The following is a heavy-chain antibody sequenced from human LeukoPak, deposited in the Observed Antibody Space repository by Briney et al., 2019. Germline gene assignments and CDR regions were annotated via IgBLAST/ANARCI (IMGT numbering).Heavy chain of an antibody. CDR3: TRDTTYYYDSSGYSPRLDY. V-gene: IGHV3-7*04. Sequence: GGSLRLSCAASGFTFSSYWMSRVRQAPGKGLEWVANIKQDGSEKYYVDSVKGRFTISRDNAKNSLYLQMNSLRAEDTAVYYCTRDTTYYYDSSGYSPRLDYWGQGTLVTVSS. CDR1: GFTFSSYW. J-gene: IGHJ4*02. CDR2: IKQDGSEK. D-gene: IGHD3-22*01.